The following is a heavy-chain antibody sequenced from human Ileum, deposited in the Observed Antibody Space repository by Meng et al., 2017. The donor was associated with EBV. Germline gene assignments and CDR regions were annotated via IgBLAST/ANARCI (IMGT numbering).Heavy chain of an antibody. CDR3: VKVNYWDLNEYSTFDS. CDR2: ISDTSERI. D-gene: IGHD2-8*01. Sequence: GELWGSGGGLGQPGGSLRLSCAASGFDFLNYAMTWVRQAPGKGLEWITTISDTSERIYYADSVMGRFTVSRDNSKNTLSMQMDSLRADDTAIYYCVKVNYWDLNEYSTFDSWGQGTLVTGSS. V-gene: IGHV3-23*01. CDR1: GFDFLNYA. J-gene: IGHJ4*02.